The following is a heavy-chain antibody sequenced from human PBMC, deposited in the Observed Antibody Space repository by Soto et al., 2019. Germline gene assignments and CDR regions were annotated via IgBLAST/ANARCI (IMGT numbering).Heavy chain of an antibody. Sequence: SETLSLTCAVYGVSFSGYYWSWIRQPPGKGLEWIGEINHSGSTNYNPSLKSRFTISKDNAKNSLYLQLNSLRAGDTAVYYCARDSHAHFDYWGQGTLVTVSS. V-gene: IGHV4-34*01. CDR3: ARDSHAHFDY. CDR1: GVSFSGYY. J-gene: IGHJ4*02. CDR2: INHSGST.